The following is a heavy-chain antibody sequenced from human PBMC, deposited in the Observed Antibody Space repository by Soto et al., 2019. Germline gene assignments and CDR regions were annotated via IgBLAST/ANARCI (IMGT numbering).Heavy chain of an antibody. CDR1: GYTFTSYA. J-gene: IGHJ4*02. Sequence: ASVKVSCKASGYTFTSYAMHWVRQAPGQRLEWMGWINAGNGNTKYSQKFQGRVTITRDTSASTAYMELSSLRSEDTAVYYCARVSFIYYDSRGYFDYWGQATLVTDSS. CDR3: ARVSFIYYDSRGYFDY. V-gene: IGHV1-3*01. D-gene: IGHD3-22*01. CDR2: INAGNGNT.